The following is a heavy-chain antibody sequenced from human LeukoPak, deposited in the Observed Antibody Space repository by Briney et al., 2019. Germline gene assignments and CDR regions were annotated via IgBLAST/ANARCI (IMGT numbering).Heavy chain of an antibody. CDR2: INYGGST. V-gene: IGHV4-34*01. CDR3: ARAMDVPEISYYSCMDG. D-gene: IGHD1-14*01. Sequence: SETLSLTCAVYGGSFSGFYWSWIRQPPGEGLEWIGEINYGGSTNYNPSLESRVTISVDASKNQFSLKLTSVTAADTAVYYCARAMDVPEISYYSCMDGWGKGTPVTVS. CDR1: GGSFSGFY. J-gene: IGHJ6*03.